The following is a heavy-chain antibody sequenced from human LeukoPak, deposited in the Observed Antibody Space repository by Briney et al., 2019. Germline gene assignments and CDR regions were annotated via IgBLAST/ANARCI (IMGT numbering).Heavy chain of an antibody. Sequence: SVKVSCKVSGGTFSSYAISWVRQAPGQGLEWMGGIIPIFGTANYAQKFQGRVTITADESTSTAYMELSSLRSEDTAVYYCARGGFYGDYGAFDIWGQGTMVTVSS. CDR2: IIPIFGTA. V-gene: IGHV1-69*13. CDR3: ARGGFYGDYGAFDI. J-gene: IGHJ3*02. D-gene: IGHD4-17*01. CDR1: GGTFSSYA.